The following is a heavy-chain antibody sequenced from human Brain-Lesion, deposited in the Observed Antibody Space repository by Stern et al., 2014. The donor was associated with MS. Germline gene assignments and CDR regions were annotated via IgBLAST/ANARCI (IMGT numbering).Heavy chain of an antibody. CDR3: AKDRQYLTYFFDH. J-gene: IGHJ5*02. D-gene: IGHD2/OR15-2a*01. V-gene: IGHV3-30*18. Sequence: QVQLVQSGGGVVQPGRPLRLSCVASGSTFGSCAMHWVRHAPGKGLEWVAGVSYDGSNKYYADSVKGRFTISRDNSQNTLYMQMSSLRPEDTAVYYCAKDRQYLTYFFDHWGQGSLVTVSS. CDR1: GSTFGSCA. CDR2: VSYDGSNK.